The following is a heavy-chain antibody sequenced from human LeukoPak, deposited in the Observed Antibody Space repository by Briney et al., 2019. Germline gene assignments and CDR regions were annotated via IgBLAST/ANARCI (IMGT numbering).Heavy chain of an antibody. J-gene: IGHJ4*02. V-gene: IGHV3-30-3*01. Sequence: PGGSLRLSCAASGFTFSSYAMHWVRQAPGKGLEWVAVISYDGSNKYYADSLKGRFTLSRDNPKNTLYLQMDSLRADDTAVYFCARASTTVPNLLNNWGQGTLVSVSS. CDR2: ISYDGSNK. D-gene: IGHD4-17*01. CDR3: ARASTTVPNLLNN. CDR1: GFTFSSYA.